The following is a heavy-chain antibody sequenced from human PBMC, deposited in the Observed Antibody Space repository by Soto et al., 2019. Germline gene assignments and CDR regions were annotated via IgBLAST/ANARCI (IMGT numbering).Heavy chain of an antibody. CDR3: AREATVTTGDAFDI. V-gene: IGHV4-31*03. CDR2: ISYSGST. Sequence: QVQLQESGPGLVKPSQTLSLTCTVSGGSISSGGYYWSWIRQHPGKGLEWIGYISYSGSTYYNPSLKSRVTISVDTSKTQFSLKLSSVTAADTAVYYCAREATVTTGDAFDIWGQGTMVTVSS. CDR1: GGSISSGGYY. D-gene: IGHD4-17*01. J-gene: IGHJ3*02.